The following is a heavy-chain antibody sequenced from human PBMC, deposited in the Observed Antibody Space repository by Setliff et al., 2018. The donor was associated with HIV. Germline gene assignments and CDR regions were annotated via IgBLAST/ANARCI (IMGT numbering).Heavy chain of an antibody. CDR1: GGTFSSYA. Sequence: SVKVSCKASGGTFSSYAISWVRQAPGQGLEWMGGIIPIFGTANYAQKFQGRVTITADESTSKAYMELSSLRSEDTAVYYCARGGEKLGSSWYYYYYYMDVWGKGTTVTVSS. J-gene: IGHJ6*03. V-gene: IGHV1-69*13. CDR2: IIPIFGTA. CDR3: ARGGEKLGSSWYYYYYYMDV. D-gene: IGHD6-13*01.